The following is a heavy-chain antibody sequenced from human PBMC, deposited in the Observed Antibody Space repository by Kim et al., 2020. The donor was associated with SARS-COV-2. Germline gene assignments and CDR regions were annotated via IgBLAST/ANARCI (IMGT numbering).Heavy chain of an antibody. CDR3: TTDLWTTGCFEY. J-gene: IGHJ4*02. D-gene: IGHD4-17*01. V-gene: IGHV3-15*01. Sequence: AYAAPVKGRFTISRDDSKNTLYLQMNSLKTEDTAVYYCTTDLWTTGCFEYWGQGTLVTVSS.